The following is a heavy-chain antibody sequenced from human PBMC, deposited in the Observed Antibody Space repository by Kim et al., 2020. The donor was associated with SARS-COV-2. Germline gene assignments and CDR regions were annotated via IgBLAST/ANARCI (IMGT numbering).Heavy chain of an antibody. D-gene: IGHD2-21*01. Sequence: GGSLRLSCAASGFTFSNAWMSWVRQAPGKGLEWVGRIKSKTDGGTTDYAAPVKGRFTISRDDSKNTLYLQMNSLKTEDTAVYYCARSYCGGDCYSPYYYGMDVWGQGTTVTVSS. CDR3: ARSYCGGDCYSPYYYGMDV. CDR1: GFTFSNAW. J-gene: IGHJ6*02. V-gene: IGHV3-15*01. CDR2: IKSKTDGGTT.